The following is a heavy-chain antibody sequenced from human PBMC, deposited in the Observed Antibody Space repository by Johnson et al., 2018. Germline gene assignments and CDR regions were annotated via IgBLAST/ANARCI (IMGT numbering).Heavy chain of an antibody. J-gene: IGHJ6*03. CDR1: GFTFSNYW. V-gene: IGHV3-74*01. Sequence: EVQLLETGGGLVQPGGSXRLSCAASGFTFSNYWMPWVRQAPGKGLVWVSRINTDGSSTSYADSAKGRSTISRDNAKNTLFLQKNSLRADDTAVYYCAKDRVAATPRHYYYMDVWGKGTTVTVSS. D-gene: IGHD2-15*01. CDR3: AKDRVAATPRHYYYMDV. CDR2: INTDGSST.